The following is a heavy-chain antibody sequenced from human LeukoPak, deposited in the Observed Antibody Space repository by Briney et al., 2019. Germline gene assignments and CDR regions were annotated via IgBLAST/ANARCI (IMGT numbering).Heavy chain of an antibody. Sequence: ASVNVSCKASGFTFTSSAMQWVRQARGQRLEWIGWIVVGSGNTNYAQKFQERVTITRDMSTSTAYMELSSLRSEDTAVYYCAADTDPYYDSSGYYVPPGGYWGQGTLVTVSS. CDR3: AADTDPYYDSSGYYVPPGGY. J-gene: IGHJ4*02. CDR2: IVVGSGNT. V-gene: IGHV1-58*02. CDR1: GFTFTSSA. D-gene: IGHD3-22*01.